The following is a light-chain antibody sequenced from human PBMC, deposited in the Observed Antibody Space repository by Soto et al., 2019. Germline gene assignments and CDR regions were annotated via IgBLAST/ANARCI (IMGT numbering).Light chain of an antibody. CDR3: QQYGISSYT. CDR1: QSVSSTY. Sequence: ETVLTQSPGTLSLSPGERATLSCRASQSVSSTYLAWYQQKPGQAPRLLIYDASSRATGIPDRFSGSGSGTDFTLTISRLEPEDFAVYYCQQYGISSYTFGQGTKLEIK. V-gene: IGKV3-20*01. CDR2: DAS. J-gene: IGKJ2*01.